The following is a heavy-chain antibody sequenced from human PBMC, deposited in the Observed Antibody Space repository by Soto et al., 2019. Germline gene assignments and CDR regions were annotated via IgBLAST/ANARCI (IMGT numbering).Heavy chain of an antibody. Sequence: VQLQESGPGLVKPSQTLSLTCTASGGSIRSGGYFWSWVRQQPGKGLEWIGHIYYRGGTSYNPSLESRVAMSGETSKNEFTLKVNSVTAADTAIYYCARFAKEENQKLKSCYAFDFWGRGTLVTVSS. CDR2: IYYRGGT. D-gene: IGHD3-16*01. CDR1: GGSIRSGGYF. J-gene: IGHJ4*02. V-gene: IGHV4-31*03. CDR3: ARFAKEENQKLKSCYAFDF.